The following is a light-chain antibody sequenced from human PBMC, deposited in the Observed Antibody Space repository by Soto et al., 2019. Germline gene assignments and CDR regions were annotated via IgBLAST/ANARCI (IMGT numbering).Light chain of an antibody. CDR3: QHYNSYSEA. J-gene: IGKJ1*01. CDR2: KAS. Sequence: IQMTQSPSTLSASVGDRVTVTLRASQSISSWLAWYQQKPGKAPKLLIYKASSLESGVPSRFSGSGSGTEFTLTISSLQPDDFATYYCQHYNSYSEAFGQGTKVDI. CDR1: QSISSW. V-gene: IGKV1-5*03.